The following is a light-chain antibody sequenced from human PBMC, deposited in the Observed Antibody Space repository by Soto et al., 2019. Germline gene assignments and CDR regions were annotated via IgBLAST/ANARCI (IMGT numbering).Light chain of an antibody. CDR1: QSVLHTSYIKNY. CDR3: QQSYSSPLT. V-gene: IGKV4-1*01. J-gene: IGKJ4*01. CDR2: WAS. Sequence: DIVMTQSPDSLAVSLRERATINCKSSQSVLHTSYIKNYLAWYQQKPGHPPKVLIYWASTRESGVPDRFSGSGSGSDFTLTISDLQAEDVAVYYCQQSYSSPLTFGGGTKVEIK.